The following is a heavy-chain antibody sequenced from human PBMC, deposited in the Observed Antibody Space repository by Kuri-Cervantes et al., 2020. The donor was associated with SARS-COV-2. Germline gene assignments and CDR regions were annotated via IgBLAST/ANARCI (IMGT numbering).Heavy chain of an antibody. D-gene: IGHD3-16*01. CDR1: GYSISSGYY. J-gene: IGHJ6*02. CDR3: ARGRWGTGWTLGNYYYGLDV. Sequence: SQTLSLTCAVSGYSISSGYYWGWIRQPPGKGLEWLGEINHSGTTKYNPSLKSRVTISVDTSKNQFSLKLNSLTAADTAVYYCARGRWGTGWTLGNYYYGLDVWGQGTTVTVSS. CDR2: INHSGTT. V-gene: IGHV4-38-2*01.